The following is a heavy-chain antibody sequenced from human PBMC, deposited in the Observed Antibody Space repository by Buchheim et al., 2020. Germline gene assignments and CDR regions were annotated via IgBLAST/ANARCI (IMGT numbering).Heavy chain of an antibody. CDR1: GFRFSVYW. J-gene: IGHJ6*02. D-gene: IGHD2-15*01. V-gene: IGHV3-7*01. CDR2: INKDGSEK. Sequence: DVQLVESGGGLVQPGGSLRLSCAASGFRFSVYWMTWVRQAPGKGLEWVANINKDGSEKNYVDSVKGRFSISRDSAESALYLQMNSLRAEDTAIYYCATYRLGFCSGDACHEMDVWGQGTT. CDR3: ATYRLGFCSGDACHEMDV.